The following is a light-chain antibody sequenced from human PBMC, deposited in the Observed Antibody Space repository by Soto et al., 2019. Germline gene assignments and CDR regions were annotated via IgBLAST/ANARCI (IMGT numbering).Light chain of an antibody. CDR2: DVN. Sequence: QSVLTQPASVSGSPGQSITISCTGTSSDIGAFTFVSWYQQHPRKVPKLMIFDVNRRPSGVSDRFSGSKSGNTASLTISGLQAEDEGDYYCSSYTSSSTHVFGSGTKHTVL. V-gene: IGLV2-14*03. J-gene: IGLJ1*01. CDR1: SSDIGAFTF. CDR3: SSYTSSSTHV.